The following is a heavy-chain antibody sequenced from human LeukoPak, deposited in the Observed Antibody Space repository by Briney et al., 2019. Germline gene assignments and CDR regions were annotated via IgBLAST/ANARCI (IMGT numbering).Heavy chain of an antibody. Sequence: GGSLRLSCAASGFTFSSYSMNWVRQAPGKGLEWVSSISSSSSYIYYADSVKGRFTISRDNAKNSLYLQTNSLRAEDTAVYYCARDRSGYRGSFDYWGQGTLVTVSS. V-gene: IGHV3-21*01. D-gene: IGHD5-12*01. J-gene: IGHJ4*02. CDR3: ARDRSGYRGSFDY. CDR2: ISSSSSYI. CDR1: GFTFSSYS.